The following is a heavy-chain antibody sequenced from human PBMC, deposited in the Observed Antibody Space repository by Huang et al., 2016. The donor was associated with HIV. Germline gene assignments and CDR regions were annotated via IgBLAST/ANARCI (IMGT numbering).Heavy chain of an antibody. V-gene: IGHV1-18*04. CDR3: ARDRGRHYYDTTGYRTYDGFDF. CDR1: GYTFTDYG. J-gene: IGHJ3*01. Sequence: QVQLVQSGAEVKKPGASVKVSCKASGYTFTDYGISWVRQAPGQGLEWVGWISTYNRHTDTSTSTAYMELRSLTSDDTAVYYCARDRGRHYYDTTGYRTYDGFDFWGRGTMVSVSS. D-gene: IGHD3-22*01. CDR2: ISTYNR.